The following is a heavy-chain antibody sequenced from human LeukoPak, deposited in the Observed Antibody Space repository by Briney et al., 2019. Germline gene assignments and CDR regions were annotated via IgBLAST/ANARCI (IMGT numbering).Heavy chain of an antibody. D-gene: IGHD2-2*01. Sequence: PETLSLTCTVSGGSISSYYWSWIRQPAGKGLEWIGRIYTSGSTNYNPSLKSRVTMSVDTSKNQFSLKLSSVTAADTAVYYCARDGEYQLLYNWFDPWGQGTLVTVSS. J-gene: IGHJ5*02. CDR2: IYTSGST. CDR3: ARDGEYQLLYNWFDP. V-gene: IGHV4-4*07. CDR1: GGSISSYY.